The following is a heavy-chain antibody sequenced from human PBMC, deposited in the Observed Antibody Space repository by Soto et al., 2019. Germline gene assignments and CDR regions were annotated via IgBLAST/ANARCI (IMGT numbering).Heavy chain of an antibody. J-gene: IGHJ4*02. Sequence: GGSLRLSCAASGFTFSGSAMHWVRQASGKGLEWVGRIRSKANSYATAYAASVKGRFTISRDDSKKTAYLQMNSLESEDTAVYYCSRDDSDWFFNWGRGTLVTVSS. CDR1: GFTFSGSA. V-gene: IGHV3-73*01. CDR3: SRDDSDWFFN. D-gene: IGHD3-9*01. CDR2: IRSKANSYAT.